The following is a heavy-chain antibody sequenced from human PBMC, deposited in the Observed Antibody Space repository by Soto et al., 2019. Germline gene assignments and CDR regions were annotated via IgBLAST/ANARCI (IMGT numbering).Heavy chain of an antibody. V-gene: IGHV3-11*01. J-gene: IGHJ4*02. Sequence: QVQLVESGGGLVKPGGSLRVSCAASGFILSDYYMSWIRQSPGKGLEWLAYISKSSNTIYYADSVKGRFTISRDNAENSLSLQMSTPRAEDTAVYYCARVRYPGSYLFDHWGQGTLVTVSS. CDR3: ARVRYPGSYLFDH. CDR2: ISKSSNTI. D-gene: IGHD1-26*01. CDR1: GFILSDYY.